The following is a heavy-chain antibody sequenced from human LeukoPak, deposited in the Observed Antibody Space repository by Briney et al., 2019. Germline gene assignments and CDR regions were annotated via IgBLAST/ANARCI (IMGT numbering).Heavy chain of an antibody. D-gene: IGHD3-16*01. CDR1: GFSFSNFW. Sequence: GGSLRLSCAVSGFSFSNFWMSWVRQAPGRGLEWVANIHPEGNEKYHVESVKGRFTISSDNTKNLLFLQMNGLRVEDTAVYYCARGDDSSGDHWGQGTLVTVSS. J-gene: IGHJ4*02. V-gene: IGHV3-7*03. CDR2: IHPEGNEK. CDR3: ARGDDSSGDH.